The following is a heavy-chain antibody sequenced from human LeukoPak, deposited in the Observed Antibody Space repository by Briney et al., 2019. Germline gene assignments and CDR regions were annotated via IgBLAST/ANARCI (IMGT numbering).Heavy chain of an antibody. V-gene: IGHV4-34*01. J-gene: IGHJ6*04. D-gene: IGHD1-26*01. CDR2: INHSGST. CDR3: ARRGYSESYFV. CDR1: GGSFSGYS. Sequence: SETLSLTCAVYGGSFSGYSWSWIRQPPGKGLEWIGEINHSGSTNYKPSLKSRVTISVDTSKNQFSLKLSSVTAADTAVYYCARRGYSESYFVWGKGTTVTISS.